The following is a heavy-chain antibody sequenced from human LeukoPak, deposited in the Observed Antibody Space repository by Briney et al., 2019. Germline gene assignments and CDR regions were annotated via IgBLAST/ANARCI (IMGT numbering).Heavy chain of an antibody. D-gene: IGHD3-10*01. V-gene: IGHV3-64*01. J-gene: IGHJ5*02. CDR3: ARDLGGPNWFDP. CDR1: GFTFSSYA. Sequence: GGSLRLSCAASGFTFSSYAMHWVRQAPGKGLEYVSAISSNGGSTYYANSVKGRFTTSRDNSKNTLYLQMGSLRAEDMAVYYCARDLGGPNWFDPWGQGTLVTVSS. CDR2: ISSNGGST.